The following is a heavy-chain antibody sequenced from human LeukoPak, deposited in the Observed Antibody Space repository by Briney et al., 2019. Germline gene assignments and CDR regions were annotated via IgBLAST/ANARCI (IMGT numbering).Heavy chain of an antibody. CDR1: GGSISSSGYY. CDR3: ARDSSYGSGSFDY. J-gene: IGHJ4*02. V-gene: IGHV4-39*07. Sequence: SETLSLTCTVSGGSISSSGYYWVWIRQPPGKGLEWIGSIYYTGSTCYNPSLRSRVTISVDTSKNQFSLKLSSVTAADTAVYYCARDSSYGSGSFDYWGQGTLVTVSS. D-gene: IGHD3-10*01. CDR2: IYYTGST.